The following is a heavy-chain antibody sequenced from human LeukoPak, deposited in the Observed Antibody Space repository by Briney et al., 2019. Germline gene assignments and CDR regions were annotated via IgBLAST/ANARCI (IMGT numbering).Heavy chain of an antibody. CDR1: GFTFSSYA. J-gene: IGHJ5*02. CDR3: AKAATWAYNWFDP. D-gene: IGHD1-26*01. CDR2: ISGSGGST. Sequence: PGGSLRLSCAASGFTFSSYAMSWVRQAPGKGLEWVSAISGSGGSTYYADSVKGRFTISRGNSKNTLYLQMNSLRGDDTAVYYCAKAATWAYNWFDPWGQGTLVTVSS. V-gene: IGHV3-23*01.